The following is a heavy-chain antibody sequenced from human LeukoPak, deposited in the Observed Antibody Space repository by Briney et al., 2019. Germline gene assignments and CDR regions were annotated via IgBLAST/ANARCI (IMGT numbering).Heavy chain of an antibody. CDR3: ARTRSSGNSDY. CDR2: ISGSGGST. D-gene: IGHD3-10*01. CDR1: GFTFSSYA. V-gene: IGHV3-23*01. Sequence: GGSLRLSCAASGFTFSSYAMSWVRQAPGKGLEWVSAISGSGGSTYYADSVKGRFTISRDNSKNTLYLQMNNLRADDTAVYYCARTRSSGNSDYWGQGIMVTVSS. J-gene: IGHJ4*02.